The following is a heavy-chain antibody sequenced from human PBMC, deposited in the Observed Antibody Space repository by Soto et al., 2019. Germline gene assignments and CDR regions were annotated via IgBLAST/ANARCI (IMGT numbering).Heavy chain of an antibody. D-gene: IGHD2-15*01. CDR3: AAGRIRVDCSGGSCYPYYFDY. Sequence: QMQLVQSGPEVKKPGTSVKVSCKASGFTFTSSAVQWVRQARGQRLEWIGWIVVGRGNTNYAQKFQERVPITRDMSTSTAYVELSGLRSEDTAVYYCAAGRIRVDCSGGSCYPYYFDYWGQGTLVTVSS. CDR2: IVVGRGNT. J-gene: IGHJ4*02. V-gene: IGHV1-58*01. CDR1: GFTFTSSA.